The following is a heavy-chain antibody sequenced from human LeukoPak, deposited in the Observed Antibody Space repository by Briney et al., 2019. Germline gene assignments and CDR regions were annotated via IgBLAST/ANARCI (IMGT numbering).Heavy chain of an antibody. CDR1: GGSISSGGYY. D-gene: IGHD6-6*01. V-gene: IGHV4-31*03. CDR2: IYYSGST. Sequence: SETLSLTCTVSGGSISSGGYYWSWIRQHPGKGLEWIGYIYYSGSTYYNPSLKSRVTISVDTSKNQFSLKLSSVTAADTAVYYCARVEAARRGNWFNPWGQGTLVTVSS. J-gene: IGHJ5*02. CDR3: ARVEAARRGNWFNP.